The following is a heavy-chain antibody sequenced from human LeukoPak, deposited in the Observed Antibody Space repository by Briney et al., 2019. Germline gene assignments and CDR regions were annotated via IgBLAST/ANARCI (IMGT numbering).Heavy chain of an antibody. CDR3: ASRHSKQQPYYYYMDI. CDR2: IYSNGDT. J-gene: IGHJ6*03. Sequence: SSETLSLTCTVSGDSISSGSYCWSWIRQPAGKGLEWIGRIYSNGDTKYNPSLKSRVTISVDTSKNQFSLKLTSATAADTAVYYCASRHSKQQPYYYYMDIWGKGTTVTVSS. D-gene: IGHD6-13*01. V-gene: IGHV4-61*02. CDR1: GDSISSGSYC.